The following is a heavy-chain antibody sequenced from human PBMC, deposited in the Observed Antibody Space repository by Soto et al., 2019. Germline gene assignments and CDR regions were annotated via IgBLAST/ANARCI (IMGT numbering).Heavy chain of an antibody. CDR2: VYNSGTT. D-gene: IGHD2-8*01. V-gene: IGHV4-59*08. J-gene: IGHJ4*02. Sequence: SETLSLTCTVSGASINNYYWSWLRQPPGKKLEWIGYVYNSGTTNYNPSFESRVTISADTSKNQFSLKLRSVTAADTSVYYCANYKRSGVYLFDYWGQGAQVTVSS. CDR1: GASINNYY. CDR3: ANYKRSGVYLFDY.